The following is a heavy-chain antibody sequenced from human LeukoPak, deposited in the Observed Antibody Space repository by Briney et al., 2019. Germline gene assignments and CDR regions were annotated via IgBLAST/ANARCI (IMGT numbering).Heavy chain of an antibody. Sequence: SETLSLTCTVSGGSIISYYWSWLRQPPGKGLEWIGYIYYSGSTNYNPSLKSRVTTSVDTSKNQFSLNLSSVTAADTAVYYCARHRGSGVLDYFDFWGQGALVTVSS. D-gene: IGHD6-19*01. CDR2: IYYSGST. J-gene: IGHJ4*02. CDR3: ARHRGSGVLDYFDF. V-gene: IGHV4-59*08. CDR1: GGSIISYY.